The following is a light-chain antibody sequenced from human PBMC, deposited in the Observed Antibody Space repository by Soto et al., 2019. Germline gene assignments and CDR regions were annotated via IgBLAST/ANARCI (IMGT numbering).Light chain of an antibody. V-gene: IGKV1-5*01. CDR3: QQYKSYLRT. J-gene: IGKJ1*01. Sequence: DIQMTQSPSTLSASVGDRVTITCRASQTISSWLAWYQQKPGKAPKLLIYAASTLESGVSSRFSGRGSGTEFTLTINSLRPEDFATYYCQQYKSYLRTFGQGTKVDNK. CDR1: QTISSW. CDR2: AAS.